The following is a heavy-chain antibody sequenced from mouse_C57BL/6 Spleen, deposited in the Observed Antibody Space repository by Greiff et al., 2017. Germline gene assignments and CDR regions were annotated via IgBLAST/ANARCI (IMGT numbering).Heavy chain of an antibody. D-gene: IGHD3-2*02. CDR3: AREDSSGPRDY. V-gene: IGHV1-59*01. CDR2: IDPSDSYT. CDR1: GYTFTSYW. J-gene: IGHJ2*01. Sequence: QVQLQQSGAELVMPGASVKLSCKASGYTFTSYWMHWVKQRPGQGLEWIGVIDPSDSYTNYNQTFKGKATLTVDTSSSTAYMQLSSLTSEDSAVYYCAREDSSGPRDYWGQGTTLTVSS.